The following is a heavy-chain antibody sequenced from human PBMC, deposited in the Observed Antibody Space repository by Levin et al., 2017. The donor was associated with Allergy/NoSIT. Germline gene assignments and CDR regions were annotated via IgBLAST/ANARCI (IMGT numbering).Heavy chain of an antibody. V-gene: IGHV4-59*01. J-gene: IGHJ5*02. CDR3: GRDTGGWWFDP. CDR1: GSPTSLFY. Sequence: SQTLSLTCTVSGSPTSLFYWNWIRQTPGKGLEWIGYINYSGSTKNNPSLKSRVTISLDTSKRQFSLLLTSVTAADTAVYYCGRDTGGWWFDPWGQGTLVTVSS. CDR2: INYSGST. D-gene: IGHD3-16*01.